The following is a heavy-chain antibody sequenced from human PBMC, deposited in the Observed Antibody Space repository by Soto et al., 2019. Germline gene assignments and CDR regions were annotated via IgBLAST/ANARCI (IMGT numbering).Heavy chain of an antibody. J-gene: IGHJ4*02. CDR2: ISGSGGST. CDR1: GFTFSSYA. D-gene: IGHD1-26*01. V-gene: IGHV3-23*01. Sequence: GGSLRLSCAASGFTFSSYAMSWVRQAPGKGLEWVSAISGSGGSTYYADSVKGRFTISRDNSQNTLYLQMNSLRTEDTAVYYYAKAYSGSYWYGGQGTLVTVSS. CDR3: AKAYSGSYWY.